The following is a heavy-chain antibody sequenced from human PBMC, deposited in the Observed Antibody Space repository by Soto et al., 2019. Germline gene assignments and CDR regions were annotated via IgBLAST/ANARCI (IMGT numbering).Heavy chain of an antibody. CDR2: INPSGGST. Sequence: GASVKVSCKASGYTFTSYYMHWVRRAPGQGLEWMGIINPSGGSTSYAQKFQGRVTMTRDTSTSTVYMELSSLRSEDTAVYYCARDLGSYDSSGPTGAFDYWGQGT. CDR3: ARDLGSYDSSGPTGAFDY. V-gene: IGHV1-46*01. J-gene: IGHJ4*02. CDR1: GYTFTSYY. D-gene: IGHD3-22*01.